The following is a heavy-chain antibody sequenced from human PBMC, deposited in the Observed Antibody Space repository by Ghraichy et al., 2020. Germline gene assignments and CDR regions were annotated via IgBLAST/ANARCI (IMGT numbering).Heavy chain of an antibody. J-gene: IGHJ4*02. V-gene: IGHV3-21*01. Sequence: GSLRLSCAASGFTFSSYIMNWVRQAPGKGLEWVSSISSSSSYIYYADSVKGRFTISIDNAKNSLYLQMNSLRAEDTAVYYCERGVQQWLVVEFDYWGQGTLVTVSS. CDR1: GFTFSSYI. CDR3: ERGVQQWLVVEFDY. D-gene: IGHD6-19*01. CDR2: ISSSSSYI.